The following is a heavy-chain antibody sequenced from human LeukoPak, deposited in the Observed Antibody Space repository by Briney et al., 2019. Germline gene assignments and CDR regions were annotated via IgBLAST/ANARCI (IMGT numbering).Heavy chain of an antibody. CDR3: ARDGYGDYVKWDWFDP. Sequence: GASVKVSCKASGYTFTSYYMHWVRQAPGQGLEWMGIINPSGGSTSYAQKFQGRVTMTRDTSTSTVYMELSSLRSEDTAVYYCARDGYGDYVKWDWFDPWGQGTLVTVSS. CDR1: GYTFTSYY. CDR2: INPSGGST. D-gene: IGHD4-17*01. J-gene: IGHJ5*02. V-gene: IGHV1-46*01.